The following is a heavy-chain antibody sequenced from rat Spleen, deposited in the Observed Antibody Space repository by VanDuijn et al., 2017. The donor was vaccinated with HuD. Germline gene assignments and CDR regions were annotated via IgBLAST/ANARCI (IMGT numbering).Heavy chain of an antibody. CDR3: ATDTDTMMVIIPFDY. D-gene: IGHD1-12*03. V-gene: IGHV5-19*01. Sequence: EVQLVESGGGLVQPGRSLKFSCAASGFTFNNYGMHWIRQAPTKGLEWVASISPSGYSTFYRDSVKGRFTISRDNAKSTLYLQMDSLRSEDTATYYCATDTDTMMVIIPFDYWGQGVMVTVSS. J-gene: IGHJ2*01. CDR1: GFTFNNYG. CDR2: ISPSGYST.